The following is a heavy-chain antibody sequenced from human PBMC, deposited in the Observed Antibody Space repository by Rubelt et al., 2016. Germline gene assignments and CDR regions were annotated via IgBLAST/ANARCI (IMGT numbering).Heavy chain of an antibody. J-gene: IGHJ4*02. CDR3: GRGGKCDSDGTDY. D-gene: IGHD1-14*01. CDR1: GYSISSGYY. V-gene: IGHV4-38-2*02. Sequence: QVQLQESGPGLVKPSETLSLTCTVSGYSISSGYYWGWIRQPPGKGLEWIGSIHHSGSAYYNPSLKSRVTISVDTSKNQLSLRTGSVTVADTAICYWGRGGKCDSDGTDYWGQGTLVTVSS. CDR2: IHHSGSA.